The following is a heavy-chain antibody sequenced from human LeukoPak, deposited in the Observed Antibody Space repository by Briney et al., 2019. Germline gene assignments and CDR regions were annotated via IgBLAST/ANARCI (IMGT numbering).Heavy chain of an antibody. Sequence: GGSLRLSCAASGFTFSSHWMHWVRQVPGKGLVWVSCLNGDGSRTSYADSVKGRFTISRDNAKNTLYLQMNSLRAEDTAVYYCAGDRGAAAADYWGQGTLVTVSS. CDR2: LNGDGSRT. D-gene: IGHD6-13*01. V-gene: IGHV3-74*01. CDR1: GFTFSSHW. J-gene: IGHJ4*02. CDR3: AGDRGAAAADY.